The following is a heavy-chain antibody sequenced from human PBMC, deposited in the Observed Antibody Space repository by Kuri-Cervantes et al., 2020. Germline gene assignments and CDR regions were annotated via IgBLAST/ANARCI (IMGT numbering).Heavy chain of an antibody. CDR1: GFIFDDYG. CDR3: ARVAGGLYSYGFDY. Sequence: ESLKISCEASGFIFDDYGMSWIRQPPGKGLEWIGEINHSGSTNYNPSLKSRVTISVDTSKNQFSLKLSSVTAADTAVYYCARVAGGLYSYGFDYWGQGTLVTVSS. V-gene: IGHV4-34*01. D-gene: IGHD5-18*01. J-gene: IGHJ4*02. CDR2: INHSGST.